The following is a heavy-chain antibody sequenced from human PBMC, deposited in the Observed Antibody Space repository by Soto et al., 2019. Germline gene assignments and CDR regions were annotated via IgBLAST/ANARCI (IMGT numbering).Heavy chain of an antibody. CDR1: GFTLGNYW. CDR3: ARGGLEPFVY. D-gene: IGHD1-1*01. CDR2: INDYGTTI. Sequence: GGSLRLSCAASGFTLGNYWMHWVRQAPGKGLVWVSRINDYGTTINYAESVEGRFIISRDDAKSEVYLQMNNLRAEDSAVYYCARGGLEPFVYWGQGALVTVSS. J-gene: IGHJ4*02. V-gene: IGHV3-74*01.